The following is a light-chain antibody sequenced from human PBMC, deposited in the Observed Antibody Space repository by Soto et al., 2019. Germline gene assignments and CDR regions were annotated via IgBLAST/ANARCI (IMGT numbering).Light chain of an antibody. V-gene: IGKV3-15*01. Sequence: EIVMTQSPATLSVSPGERATLSCRANQSISSYLAWYQQKPGQAPRLLIYDASTRATGIPARFSGSGSGTEFTLTISSLQSEDFAVYYCQHYNNWPLAFGGGTKVEIK. CDR3: QHYNNWPLA. J-gene: IGKJ4*01. CDR1: QSISSY. CDR2: DAS.